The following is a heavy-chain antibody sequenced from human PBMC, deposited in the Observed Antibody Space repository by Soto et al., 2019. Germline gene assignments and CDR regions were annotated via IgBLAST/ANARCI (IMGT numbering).Heavy chain of an antibody. CDR1: GYRFSSFW. CDR3: ARTSAAGKYYYGMDV. CDR2: IYPGDATT. V-gene: IGHV5-51*01. D-gene: IGHD6-13*01. J-gene: IGHJ6*02. Sequence: GESLRISCKISGYRFSSFWIAWVRQKPGKGLEWMGIIYPGDATTIYSPSFQGQLTISVDMSISTAHLQWNNLKASDTAMYNCARTSAAGKYYYGMDVWGQGTTVTVSS.